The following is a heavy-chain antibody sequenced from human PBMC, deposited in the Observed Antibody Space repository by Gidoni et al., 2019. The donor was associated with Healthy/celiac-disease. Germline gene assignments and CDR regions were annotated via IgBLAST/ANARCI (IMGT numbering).Heavy chain of an antibody. CDR1: GGSIRRGGYP. Sequence: QLQLQESGSGLVKPSQTLSLTCAVSGGSIRRGGYPWSWIRQPPGKGLDWIGYIYHSGSTYYPPSLKRRVPISVDRSKNQFSLKLSSVTAADTAVYYCARGYEYYFDYWGQGTLVTVSS. J-gene: IGHJ4*02. D-gene: IGHD5-12*01. CDR3: ARGYEYYFDY. V-gene: IGHV4-30-2*01. CDR2: IYHSGST.